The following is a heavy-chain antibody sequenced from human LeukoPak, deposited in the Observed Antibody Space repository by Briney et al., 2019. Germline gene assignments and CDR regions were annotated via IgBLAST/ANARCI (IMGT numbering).Heavy chain of an antibody. CDR2: IYATGST. CDR3: ARHGSVRSPLGP. V-gene: IGHV4-4*09. CDR1: GGSISSYY. Sequence: SETLSLTCTVSGGSISSYYWSWIRQPPGKGLEWIGYIYATGSTNYNPSLKSRVTISVGTSKNQFSLNLRSVTAADTAVYYCARHGSVRSPLGPWGQGTLVTVSS. D-gene: IGHD3-10*01. J-gene: IGHJ5*02.